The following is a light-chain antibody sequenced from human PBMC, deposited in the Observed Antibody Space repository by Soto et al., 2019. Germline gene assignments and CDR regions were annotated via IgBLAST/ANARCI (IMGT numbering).Light chain of an antibody. V-gene: IGKV4-1*01. J-gene: IGKJ1*01. Sequence: EIVMTQSPDSLAVPLGESATINCQASQSILSSSNNKNYLAWYQQKPGQPPKLLIYWASTRQSGVPDRLSGSGSATDFTLTIRSLQAEDVPLYYCQQHYSTPTFGQGTKVEIK. CDR1: QSILSSSNNKNY. CDR3: QQHYSTPT. CDR2: WAS.